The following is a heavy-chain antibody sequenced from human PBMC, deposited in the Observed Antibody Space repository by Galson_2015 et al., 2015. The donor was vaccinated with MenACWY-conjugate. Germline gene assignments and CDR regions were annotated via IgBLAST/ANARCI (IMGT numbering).Heavy chain of an antibody. CDR3: ARKRPDSSGFDY. V-gene: IGHV6-1*01. Sequence: AISGDSVSSKSAAWNWLRQFPSRGLEWLGRTYYRSKWSTDYAVSLRSRITVNPDTPRNQFSLQLNSVTPEDTAVYYCARKRPDSSGFDYWGQGTLVTVSS. D-gene: IGHD3-22*01. J-gene: IGHJ4*02. CDR2: TYYRSKWST. CDR1: GDSVSSKSAA.